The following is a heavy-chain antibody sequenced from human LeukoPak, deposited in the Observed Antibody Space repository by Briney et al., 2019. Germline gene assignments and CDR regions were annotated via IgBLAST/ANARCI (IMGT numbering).Heavy chain of an antibody. CDR2: ISGVGGGT. D-gene: IGHD2-2*01. V-gene: IGHV3-23*01. J-gene: IGHJ4*02. CDR1: GFTFSSYA. Sequence: PGGSLRLSCAASGFTFSSYAMSWVRQAPGKGLEWVSAISGVGGGTYYADSVKGRFTISRDNSKNTLYLQMNSLRAEDTAVYCCAKDYTGSTSCYDYWGQGTLVTVSS. CDR3: AKDYTGSTSCYDY.